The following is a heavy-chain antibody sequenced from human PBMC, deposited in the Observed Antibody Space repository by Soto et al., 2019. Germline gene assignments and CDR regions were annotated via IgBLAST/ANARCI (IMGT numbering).Heavy chain of an antibody. V-gene: IGHV4-31*03. Sequence: QVQLQESGPGLVKPSQTLSLTCTVSGGSISSGGYYWSWIRQHPGKGLEWIGYIYYSGSTYYNPSLKSRVTISVDTSKNQCSLKLSSVTAADTAVYYCARGIRKYYDILTGYYGFDYWGQGTLVTVSS. D-gene: IGHD3-9*01. CDR3: ARGIRKYYDILTGYYGFDY. J-gene: IGHJ4*02. CDR1: GGSISSGGYY. CDR2: IYYSGST.